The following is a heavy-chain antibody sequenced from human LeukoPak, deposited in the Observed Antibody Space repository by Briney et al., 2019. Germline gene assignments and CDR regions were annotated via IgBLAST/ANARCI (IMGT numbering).Heavy chain of an antibody. CDR2: IYYSGST. Sequence: PSETLSLTCTVSGGSISSYYWSWIRQPPGKGLDWIGYIYYSGSTNYNPSLKSRVTISVDTSKNQFSLKLSSVTAADTAAYYCARALSGYCSSTSCFDYYYYYMDVWGKGTTVTVPS. J-gene: IGHJ6*03. D-gene: IGHD2-2*03. CDR1: GGSISSYY. V-gene: IGHV4-59*12. CDR3: ARALSGYCSSTSCFDYYYYYMDV.